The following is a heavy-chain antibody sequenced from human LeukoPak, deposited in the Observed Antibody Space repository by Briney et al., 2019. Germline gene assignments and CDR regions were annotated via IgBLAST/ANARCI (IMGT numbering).Heavy chain of an antibody. CDR1: GFTFSSYW. V-gene: IGHV3-74*01. CDR3: ARSNQADDY. Sequence: GGSLRLSCAASGFTFSSYWMHWVRQVPGKGLVWVARINPGGSSITYADSVKGRFTISRDNAKNTLYLQMDSLRAEDMGVYYCARSNQADDYWGQGTLVTVSS. D-gene: IGHD1-14*01. J-gene: IGHJ4*02. CDR2: INPGGSSI.